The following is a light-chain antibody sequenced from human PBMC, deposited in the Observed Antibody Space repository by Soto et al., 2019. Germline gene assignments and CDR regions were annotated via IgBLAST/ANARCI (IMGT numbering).Light chain of an antibody. Sequence: DIHMTQSPYTLSASVGDRVTITCRTGQIIDNWLAWYQQKPGKPPKLLIYRASSLETGVRSRFSGSGSGTEFTLTISTLQPHYSATYYCPEYNSYFGGGTKLEIK. CDR1: QIIDNW. V-gene: IGKV1-5*03. J-gene: IGKJ4*01. CDR3: PEYNSY. CDR2: RAS.